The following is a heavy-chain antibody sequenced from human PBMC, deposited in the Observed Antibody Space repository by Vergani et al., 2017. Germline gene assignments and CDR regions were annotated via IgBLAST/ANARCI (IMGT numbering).Heavy chain of an antibody. CDR2: ISYTGSNK. D-gene: IGHD7-27*01. V-gene: IGHV3-30*04. CDR3: ARRWAWGFDY. CDR1: GFTFSSYD. Sequence: QVQLVESGGGVVQPGRSLRLSCAASGFTFSSYDMHWVRQAPGKGLEWVAVISYTGSNKNYADSVKGRFTISRDNSNNTLYLQMNSLRPEDTAVYYCARRWAWGFDYWGQGTLVTVSS. J-gene: IGHJ4*02.